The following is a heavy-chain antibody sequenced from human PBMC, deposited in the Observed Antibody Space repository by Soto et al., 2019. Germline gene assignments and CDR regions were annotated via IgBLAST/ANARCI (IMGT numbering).Heavy chain of an antibody. D-gene: IGHD2-2*01. CDR1: GFTFDDYA. V-gene: IGHV3-9*01. J-gene: IGHJ4*02. CDR3: AKGAPDIVLVPAAIGFDY. CDR2: ISWNSGSI. Sequence: GGSLRLSCAASGFTFDDYAMHWVRQAPGKGLEWVSGISWNSGSIGYADSVKGRFTISRDNAKNSLYLQMNSLRAEDTALYYCAKGAPDIVLVPAAIGFDYWGQGTLVTVSS.